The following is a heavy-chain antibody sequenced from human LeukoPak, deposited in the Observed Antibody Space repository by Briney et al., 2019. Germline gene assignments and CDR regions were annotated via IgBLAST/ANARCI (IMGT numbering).Heavy chain of an antibody. Sequence: GRSLRLSCAASGFTFSSYVMHWVRQAPGKGLEWVAIISYDGSNEYYADSVKGRFTISRDNSKNTLYLQMNSLRREDTANYYXXKELIGYSSGWFFDYWGQGTLVTVSS. CDR2: ISYDGSNE. V-gene: IGHV3-30*14. D-gene: IGHD6-19*01. CDR3: XKELIGYSSGWFFDY. J-gene: IGHJ4*02. CDR1: GFTFSSYV.